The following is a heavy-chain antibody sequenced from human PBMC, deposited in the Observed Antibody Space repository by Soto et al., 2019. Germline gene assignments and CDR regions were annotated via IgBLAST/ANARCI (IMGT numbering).Heavy chain of an antibody. CDR2: IKSKTDGGTT. J-gene: IGHJ6*02. D-gene: IGHD1-26*01. CDR1: GFSITNAW. CDR3: TTRGGSDRPAWDYYCYGMDV. V-gene: IGHV3-15*01. Sequence: EVQLVESGGDLVKPGGSLRLSCAASGFSITNAWMTWVRQPPGKGLEWVGRIKSKTDGGTTDYVAPVKGRFTISRDESXXTXYXXMNGHKTEDTAVYCCTTRGGSDRPAWDYYCYGMDVWGQGTTVTVSS.